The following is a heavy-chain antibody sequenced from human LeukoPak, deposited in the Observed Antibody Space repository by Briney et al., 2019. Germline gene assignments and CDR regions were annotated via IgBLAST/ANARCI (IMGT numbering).Heavy chain of an antibody. CDR1: GGSISSGDYY. J-gene: IGHJ2*01. V-gene: IGHV4-31*03. D-gene: IGHD3-3*01. CDR2: THYSGNA. Sequence: SETLSLTCTVSGGSISSGDYYWSWIRQHPGKGLEWIGYTHYSGNAYYNPSLKSRVTISVDTSKSQFSLKLSSMTAADTAVYYCARAILTPSGFVWHFDLWGRGTLVTVSS. CDR3: ARAILTPSGFVWHFDL.